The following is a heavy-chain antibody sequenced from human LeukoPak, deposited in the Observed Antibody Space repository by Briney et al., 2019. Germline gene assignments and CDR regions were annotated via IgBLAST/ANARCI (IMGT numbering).Heavy chain of an antibody. CDR1: GFTFSSYA. Sequence: SGGSLRLSCAASGFTFSSYAMHWVRQAPGKGLEWVAVISYDGSNKYYADSVKGRFTISRDNSKNTLYLQMNSLRAEDTAVYYCARDGLQLVGYYGMDVWGQGTTVTVSS. CDR2: ISYDGSNK. D-gene: IGHD6-6*01. V-gene: IGHV3-30-3*01. CDR3: ARDGLQLVGYYGMDV. J-gene: IGHJ6*02.